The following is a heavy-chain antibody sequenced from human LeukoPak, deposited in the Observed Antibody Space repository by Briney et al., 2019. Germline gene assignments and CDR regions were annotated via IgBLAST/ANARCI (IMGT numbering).Heavy chain of an antibody. CDR3: ARLPDSYGSY. Sequence: SETLTLTCTVSGGSISSYYWSWIRQPPGKGLEWIGYIYYSGSTNYNPSLKSRVTISVDTSKNQFSLKLSSVTAADTAVYYCARLPDSYGSYWGRGTLVTVSS. J-gene: IGHJ4*02. CDR2: IYYSGST. CDR1: GGSISSYY. D-gene: IGHD5-18*01. V-gene: IGHV4-59*01.